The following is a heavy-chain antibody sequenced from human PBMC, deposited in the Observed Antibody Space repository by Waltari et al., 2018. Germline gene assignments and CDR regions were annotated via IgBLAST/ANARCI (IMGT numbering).Heavy chain of an antibody. Sequence: VQPGRSLRLSCAASGFTFSSYGMHWVRQAPGKGLEWVAVIWYDGSNKYYADSVKGRFTISRDNSKNTLYLQMNSLRAEDTAVYYCAKDRTGSTLRYFDYWGQGTLVTVSS. CDR1: GFTFSSYG. V-gene: IGHV3-33*06. CDR3: AKDRTGSTLRYFDY. CDR2: IWYDGSNK. J-gene: IGHJ4*02.